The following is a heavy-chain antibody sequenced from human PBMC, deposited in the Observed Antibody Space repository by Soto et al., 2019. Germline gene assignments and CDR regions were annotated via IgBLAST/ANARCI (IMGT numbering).Heavy chain of an antibody. J-gene: IGHJ4*02. CDR1: GGTFSTYA. Sequence: QVQLVQSGAEVKKPESSVKVSCKAPGGTFSTYAISWVRQAPGQGLEWMGGIIPMFGTANYAQRFQDRVTIPPDESTNTVSMERSSLRSEDTAVYFCASGIQLWLRRINNGYSGWGQGTLVTVSS. D-gene: IGHD5-18*01. CDR3: ASGIQLWLRRINNGYSG. CDR2: IIPMFGTA. V-gene: IGHV1-69*05.